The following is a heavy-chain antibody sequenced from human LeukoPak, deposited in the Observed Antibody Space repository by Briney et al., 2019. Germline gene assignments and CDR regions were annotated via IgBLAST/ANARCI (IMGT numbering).Heavy chain of an antibody. V-gene: IGHV3-48*03. CDR2: ISSSDSTI. CDR1: GFTFSSYE. D-gene: IGHD1-1*01. J-gene: IGHJ6*04. CDR3: ARVKWNNWNQVMDV. Sequence: PGGSLRLSCAASGFTFSSYEMNWVRQAPGKGLECVSYISSSDSTIYYADSVKGRFTISRDNAKNSLYLQMNSLRAEDTAVYYCARVKWNNWNQVMDVWGKGTTVTVSS.